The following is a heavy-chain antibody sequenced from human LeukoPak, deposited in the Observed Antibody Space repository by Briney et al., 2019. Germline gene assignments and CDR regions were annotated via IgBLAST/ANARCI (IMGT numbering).Heavy chain of an antibody. Sequence: ASVEVSCKASGYTFTAYYMHWVRQAPGQGLEWMGRINPNSGDTNYAQKFQGRVTMTRDTSISTAYMELSRLTSDDTALYYCATLISVDYWGQGTLVTVSS. J-gene: IGHJ4*02. CDR3: ATLISVDY. V-gene: IGHV1-2*06. D-gene: IGHD6-19*01. CDR2: INPNSGDT. CDR1: GYTFTAYY.